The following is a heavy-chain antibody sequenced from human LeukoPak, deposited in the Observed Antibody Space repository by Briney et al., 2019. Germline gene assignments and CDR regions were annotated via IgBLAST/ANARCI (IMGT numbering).Heavy chain of an antibody. CDR3: ARDPDWNYVVDY. J-gene: IGHJ4*01. V-gene: IGHV1-2*06. Sequence: ASVKVSCKASGYTFTGYYMHWVRQAPGQGLEWMGRINPNSGGTNYAQKFQGRVTMTRDTSISTAYMELSRLRSDDTAVYYCARDPDWNYVVDYWGQEPWSPSPQ. D-gene: IGHD1-7*01. CDR1: GYTFTGYY. CDR2: INPNSGGT.